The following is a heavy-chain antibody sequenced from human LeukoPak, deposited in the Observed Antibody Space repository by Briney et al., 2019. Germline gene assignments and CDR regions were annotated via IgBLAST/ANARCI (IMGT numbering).Heavy chain of an antibody. CDR3: LGSGWYGRVY. V-gene: IGHV1-46*01. CDR1: GFTFTSYY. CDR2: INPSGGST. Sequence: GGPLRLSCAASGFTFTSYYMHWVRQAPGQGLEWMGIINPSGGSTSYAQKFQGRVTMTRDTSTSTVYMELSSLRSEDTAVYYCLGSGWYGRVYWGQGTLVTVSS. D-gene: IGHD6-19*01. J-gene: IGHJ4*02.